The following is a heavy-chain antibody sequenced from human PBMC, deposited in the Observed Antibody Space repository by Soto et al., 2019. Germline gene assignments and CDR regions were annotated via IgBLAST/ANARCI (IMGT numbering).Heavy chain of an antibody. CDR2: IYWDDDN. Sequence: KESGPTLVKPTQTLTLTCTFSGFSLTSNAVGVGWFRQPPGKALEWLALIYWDDDNHYSPSLKSRLTFTKDTPKNQVVLIMTNMDPVDTATYYCAHGSGWLFDFWGQGTLVTVSS. CDR1: GFSLTSNAVG. D-gene: IGHD6-19*01. J-gene: IGHJ4*02. CDR3: AHGSGWLFDF. V-gene: IGHV2-5*02.